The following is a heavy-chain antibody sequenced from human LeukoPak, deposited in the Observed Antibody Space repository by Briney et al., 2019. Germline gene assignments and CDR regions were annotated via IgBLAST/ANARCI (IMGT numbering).Heavy chain of an antibody. CDR3: AKDSSGFQYYFDY. Sequence: PGGSLRLSCAASGFTVSSNYMSWVRQAPGKGLEWVSVIYSGGSTYYADSVKGRFTISRDNSKNTLYLQMNSLRAEDTAVYHCAKDSSGFQYYFDYWGQGTLVTVSS. CDR2: IYSGGST. CDR1: GFTVSSNY. V-gene: IGHV3-66*01. J-gene: IGHJ4*02. D-gene: IGHD3-22*01.